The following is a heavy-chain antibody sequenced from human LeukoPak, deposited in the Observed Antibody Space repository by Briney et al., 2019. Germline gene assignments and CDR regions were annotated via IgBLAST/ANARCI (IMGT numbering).Heavy chain of an antibody. J-gene: IGHJ4*02. CDR2: FDPEDGKT. V-gene: IGHV1-24*01. CDR3: ATASLLYDSSGYYFDY. CDR1: GYTLTELS. D-gene: IGHD3-22*01. Sequence: ASVKVSCKVSGYTLTELSMHWVRQAPGKGLEWMGGFDPEDGKTIYAQKFQGRVTMTEDTSTDTAYMELSSLRSEDTAVYYCATASLLYDSSGYYFDYWGQGTLVTVSS.